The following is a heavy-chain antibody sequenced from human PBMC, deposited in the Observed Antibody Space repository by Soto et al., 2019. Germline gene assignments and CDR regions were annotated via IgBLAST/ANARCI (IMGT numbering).Heavy chain of an antibody. CDR3: ATVEGYGSGSTLDY. Sequence: ASVKVSCKVSGYTLTELSMHWVRQAPGKGLEWMGGFDPEDGETIYAQKFQGRVTMTEDTSTDTAYMELSSLRSEDTAVYYCATVEGYGSGSTLDYWGQGTLVTVSS. V-gene: IGHV1-24*01. D-gene: IGHD3-10*01. CDR2: FDPEDGET. CDR1: GYTLTELS. J-gene: IGHJ4*02.